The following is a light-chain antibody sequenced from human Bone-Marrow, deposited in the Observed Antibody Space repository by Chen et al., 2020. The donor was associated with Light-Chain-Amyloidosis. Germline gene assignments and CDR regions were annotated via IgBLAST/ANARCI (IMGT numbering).Light chain of an antibody. J-gene: IGLJ1*01. CDR1: SSDVGGDNH. V-gene: IGLV2-14*01. Sequence: QSALTQPASVSGSPGQSITISCTGTSSDVGGDNHVSWYQQHPDKAPKRMIYEVTNRPSWLPDRFSGSKSDNTASLTISGLQTEDEADYFCSSYTITNTLVFGSGNRVTVL. CDR2: EVT. CDR3: SSYTITNTLV.